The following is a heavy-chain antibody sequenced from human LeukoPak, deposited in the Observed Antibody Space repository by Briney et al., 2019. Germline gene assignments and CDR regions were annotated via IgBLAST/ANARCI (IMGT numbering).Heavy chain of an antibody. CDR1: GGSFSGYY. Sequence: SETLSLTCAVYGGSFSGYYWSWIRQPPGKGLEWIGEINHSGSTNYNPSLKSRVTISVDTSKNQFSLKLSSVTAADTAVYYCARRYGDCRGGSCPYFEYWGQGILVTVSS. CDR2: INHSGST. V-gene: IGHV4-34*01. CDR3: ARRYGDCRGGSCPYFEY. D-gene: IGHD2-15*01. J-gene: IGHJ4*02.